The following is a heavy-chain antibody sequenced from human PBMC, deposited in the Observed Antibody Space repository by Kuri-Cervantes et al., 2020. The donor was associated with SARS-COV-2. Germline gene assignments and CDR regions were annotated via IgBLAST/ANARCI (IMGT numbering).Heavy chain of an antibody. CDR1: GFTFSSYA. CDR3: ARAAFSSYYYYMDA. Sequence: GGSLRLSCTASGFTFSSYAMHWVRQAPGKGLEWVAVISYDGSNKYYADSVKGRFTISRDYSKNTLYLQMNSLRAEDTAVYYCARAAFSSYYYYMDAWGNGTTVTVSS. J-gene: IGHJ6*03. V-gene: IGHV3-30-3*01. CDR2: ISYDGSNK.